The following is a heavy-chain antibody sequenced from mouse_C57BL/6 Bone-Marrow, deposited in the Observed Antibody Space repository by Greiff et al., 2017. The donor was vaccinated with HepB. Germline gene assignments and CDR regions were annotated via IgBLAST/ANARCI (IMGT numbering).Heavy chain of an antibody. CDR3: TFYGNYPYFDY. Sequence: VQLQQSGADLVRPGASVKLSCTASGFNIKDDYMHWVKQRPEQGLEWIGWIDPENGDTEYASKFQGKATITADTSSNTAYLQLSSLTSEDTAVYYCTFYGNYPYFDYWGQGTTLTVSS. D-gene: IGHD2-1*01. CDR2: IDPENGDT. J-gene: IGHJ2*01. CDR1: GFNIKDDY. V-gene: IGHV14-4*01.